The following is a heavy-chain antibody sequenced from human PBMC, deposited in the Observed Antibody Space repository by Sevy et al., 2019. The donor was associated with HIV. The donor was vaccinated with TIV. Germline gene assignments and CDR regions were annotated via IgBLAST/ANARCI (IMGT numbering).Heavy chain of an antibody. CDR1: GFTFSSYA. J-gene: IGHJ4*02. Sequence: GGSLRLSCAASGFTFSSYAMSWVRQAPGKGLEWVSVISGSGGSTYYADSVKGRFTISRDNTKNTLYLQMNSMRAEDTAVYYCAKEDYGDYEGHFDYWGQGTLVTVSS. D-gene: IGHD4-17*01. CDR3: AKEDYGDYEGHFDY. CDR2: ISGSGGST. V-gene: IGHV3-23*01.